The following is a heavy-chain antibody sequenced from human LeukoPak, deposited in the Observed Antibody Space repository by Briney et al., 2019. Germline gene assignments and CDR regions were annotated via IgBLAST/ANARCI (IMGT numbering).Heavy chain of an antibody. V-gene: IGHV3-33*01. D-gene: IGHD3-10*01. J-gene: IGHJ4*02. Sequence: GSLRLSCAASGFTVTSYGMHWVRQAPGKGLEWVAVIWYDGSNKYYADSVKGRFTISRDNSKNTLYLQMNSLRAEDTAVYYCARDLRWFGELLYSLDYWGQGTLVTVSS. CDR3: ARDLRWFGELLYSLDY. CDR1: GFTVTSYG. CDR2: IWYDGSNK.